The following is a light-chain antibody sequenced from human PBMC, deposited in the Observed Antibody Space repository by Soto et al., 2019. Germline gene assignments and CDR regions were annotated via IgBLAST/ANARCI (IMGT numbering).Light chain of an antibody. CDR3: XXXXXWXT. Sequence: EIVLTQSPATLSLSPGERATLSCRASQSVSSYLAWYQQKPGQAPRLLIYDASNRATGIPARFSASGSGTDFTLTISSLXXXXXXXXXXXXXXXWXTFGPGTRLEIK. CDR1: QSVSSY. V-gene: IGKV3-11*01. CDR2: DAS. J-gene: IGKJ5*01.